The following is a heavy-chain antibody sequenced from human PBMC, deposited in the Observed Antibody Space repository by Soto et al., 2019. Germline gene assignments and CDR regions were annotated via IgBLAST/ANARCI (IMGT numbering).Heavy chain of an antibody. CDR3: ARTAFGLRYFDWLLSN. CDR1: GYSFTSYW. V-gene: IGHV5-10-1*01. CDR2: IDPSDSYT. Sequence: GESLKISCKGSGYSFTSYWISWVCQMPGKGLEWMGRIDPSDSYTNYSPSFQGHVTISADKSISTAYLQWSSLKASDTAMYYCARTAFGLRYFDWLLSNWGQGTLVTVSS. D-gene: IGHD3-9*01. J-gene: IGHJ4*02.